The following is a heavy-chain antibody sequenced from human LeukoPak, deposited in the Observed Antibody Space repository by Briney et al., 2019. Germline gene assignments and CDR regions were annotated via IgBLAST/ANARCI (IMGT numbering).Heavy chain of an antibody. CDR1: GYSLTSYW. D-gene: IGHD2-2*01. J-gene: IGHJ4*02. V-gene: IGHV5-51*01. Sequence: GESLKISCKGSGYSLTSYWIGWVRQMPGKGLEWMGIIYPGDSDTRYSPSFQGQVTISADKSISTAYLQWSSLKASDTAMYYCARWEGYCSSTSCSNRGFDYWGQGTLVTVSS. CDR2: IYPGDSDT. CDR3: ARWEGYCSSTSCSNRGFDY.